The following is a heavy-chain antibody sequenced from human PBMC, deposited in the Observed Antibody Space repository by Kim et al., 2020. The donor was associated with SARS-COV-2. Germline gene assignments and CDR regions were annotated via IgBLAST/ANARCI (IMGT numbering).Heavy chain of an antibody. CDR2: IRASGANT. CDR1: GFTFSNYG. J-gene: IGHJ2*01. D-gene: IGHD3-10*01. Sequence: GGSLRLSCAASGFTFSNYGMNWVRQAPGKGLEWVSGIRASGANTYYADSVKGRFTISRDNSKNTLYLQMNSLRAEDTAVYFCAKKVKGSWSFDLWGRGTLVTVSS. V-gene: IGHV3-23*01. CDR3: AKKVKGSWSFDL.